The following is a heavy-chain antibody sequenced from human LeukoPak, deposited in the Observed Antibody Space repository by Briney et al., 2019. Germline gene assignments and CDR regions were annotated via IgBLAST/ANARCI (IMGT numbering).Heavy chain of an antibody. CDR3: ARLSDTEGSSTSYRASDI. D-gene: IGHD2-2*01. J-gene: IGHJ3*02. V-gene: IGHV3-7*01. Sequence: PGGSLRLSCATSGFTFSDAWMSWVRQAPGKGLEWVANIKQDGSDKHYLESVKGRFTISRDNAKKSLYLQMNSLRAEDTAVYYCARLSDTEGSSTSYRASDIWGQGTMVTVSS. CDR1: GFTFSDAW. CDR2: IKQDGSDK.